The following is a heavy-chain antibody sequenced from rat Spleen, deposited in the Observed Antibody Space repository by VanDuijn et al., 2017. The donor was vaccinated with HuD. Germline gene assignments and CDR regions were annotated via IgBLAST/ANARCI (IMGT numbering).Heavy chain of an antibody. CDR3: TRGSDWYFDF. CDR1: GFTFSDYY. CDR2: IFYDGSRT. Sequence: EVQLVESGGGLVQPGRSMKLSCAASGFTFSDYYMAWVRQAPTKGLEWVATIFYDGSRTYYRDSVKGRFTISRDNARSILYLQMDSLGSEDTATYYCTRGSDWYFDFGGPGTMVTVSS. J-gene: IGHJ1*01. V-gene: IGHV5-20*01.